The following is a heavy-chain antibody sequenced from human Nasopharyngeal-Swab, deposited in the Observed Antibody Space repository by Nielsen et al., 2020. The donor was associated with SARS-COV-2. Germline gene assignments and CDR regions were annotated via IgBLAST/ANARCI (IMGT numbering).Heavy chain of an antibody. CDR3: TTQLGDAFDI. V-gene: IGHV1-69*13. J-gene: IGHJ3*02. CDR2: IIPIFGTA. Sequence: SVKVSCKASGCTFTSYAISWVRQAPGQGLEWMGGIIPIFGTANYAQKFQGRVTITADESTSTAYMELSSLRSEDTAVYYCTTQLGDAFDIWGQGTMVTVSS. CDR1: GCTFTSYA. D-gene: IGHD6-6*01.